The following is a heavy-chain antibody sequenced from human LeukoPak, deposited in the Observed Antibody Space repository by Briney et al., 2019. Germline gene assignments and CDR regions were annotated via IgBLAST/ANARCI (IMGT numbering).Heavy chain of an antibody. D-gene: IGHD2-2*01. J-gene: IGHJ4*02. CDR3: AKAGYCSSTSCLHGLYDY. CDR2: IITIGGRT. CDR1: GFTFNNYA. V-gene: IGHV3-23*01. Sequence: SLRPSCVLSGFTFNNYAMSWVRQAPGKGLGWGSAIITIGGRTYYADSLKGRLTISRDNSKNTLYVQMHSLRAEDTAVYYCAKAGYCSSTSCLHGLYDYWGQGTLVTVSS.